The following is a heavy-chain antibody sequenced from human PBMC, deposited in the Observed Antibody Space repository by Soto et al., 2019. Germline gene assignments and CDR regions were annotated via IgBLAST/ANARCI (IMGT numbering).Heavy chain of an antibody. CDR1: GGSISSSSYY. J-gene: IGHJ4*02. V-gene: IGHV4-39*01. CDR3: ARHARITMIVVVPNNYFDY. CDR2: IYYSGST. D-gene: IGHD3-22*01. Sequence: QLLESGPGLVKPSETLSLTCTVSGGSISSSSYYWGWIRQPPGKGLEWIGSIYYSGSTYYNPSLKSRVTISVDTSKNQFSLKLSSVTAADTAVYYCARHARITMIVVVPNNYFDYWGQGTLVTVSS.